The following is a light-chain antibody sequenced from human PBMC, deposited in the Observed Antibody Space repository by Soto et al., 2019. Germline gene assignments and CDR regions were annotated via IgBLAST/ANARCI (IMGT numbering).Light chain of an antibody. Sequence: QSALTQPASGSGSPGRSITISCTGTSSDVGGYNYVSWYQQHPGKAPKLMIYDVSNRPSGVSNRFSGSKSGNTASLTISGLQAEDEADYYCSSYTSSSTQVFGTGTKVTVL. CDR1: SSDVGGYNY. CDR3: SSYTSSSTQV. V-gene: IGLV2-14*01. CDR2: DVS. J-gene: IGLJ1*01.